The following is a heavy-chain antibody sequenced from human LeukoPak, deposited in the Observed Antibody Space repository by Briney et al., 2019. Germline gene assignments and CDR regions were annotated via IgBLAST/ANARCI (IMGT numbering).Heavy chain of an antibody. CDR3: ARDQGYRYGYGDFDY. J-gene: IGHJ4*02. CDR2: ISAYNGNT. D-gene: IGHD5-18*01. CDR1: GYTFNSYG. Sequence: ASVKVSCKASGYTFNSYGISWVRQAPGQGLEWMGWISAYNGNTNYAQKVQGRVTMTTDTSTSTAYMELSSLRSEDTAVYYCARDQGYRYGYGDFDYWGQGTLVTVSS. V-gene: IGHV1-18*01.